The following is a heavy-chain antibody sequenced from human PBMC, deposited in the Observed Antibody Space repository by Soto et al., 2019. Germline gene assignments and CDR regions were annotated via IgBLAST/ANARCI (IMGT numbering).Heavy chain of an antibody. V-gene: IGHV3-30*18. J-gene: IGHJ4*02. CDR3: AKPFPLNYYDSSGYYTNDY. D-gene: IGHD3-22*01. CDR2: ISYDGSNK. Sequence: GGSLRLSCAASGFTFSSYGMHWVRQAPGKGLEWVAVISYDGSNKYYADSVKGRFTISRDNSKNTLYLQMNSLRAEVTAVYYCAKPFPLNYYDSSGYYTNDYWGQGTLVTVSS. CDR1: GFTFSSYG.